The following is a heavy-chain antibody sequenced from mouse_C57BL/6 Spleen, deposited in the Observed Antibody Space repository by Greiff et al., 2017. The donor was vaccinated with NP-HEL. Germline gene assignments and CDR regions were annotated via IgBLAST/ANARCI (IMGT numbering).Heavy chain of an antibody. D-gene: IGHD2-5*01. CDR2: IDPENGDT. J-gene: IGHJ3*01. CDR3: TRAGSNYLRFAY. Sequence: EVQLQQSGAELVRPGASVKLSCTASGFNIKDDYMHWVKQRPEQGLEWIGWIDPENGDTEYASKFQGKATITADTSSNTAYLQLSSLTSEDTAVYYCTRAGSNYLRFAYWGQGTLVTVSA. CDR1: GFNIKDDY. V-gene: IGHV14-4*01.